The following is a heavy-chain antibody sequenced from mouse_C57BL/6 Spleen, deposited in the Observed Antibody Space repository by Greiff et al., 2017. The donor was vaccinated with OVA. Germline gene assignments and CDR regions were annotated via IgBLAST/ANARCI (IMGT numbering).Heavy chain of an antibody. CDR1: GYTFTSYW. V-gene: IGHV1-61*01. D-gene: IGHD1-1*01. J-gene: IGHJ4*01. CDR2: IYPSDSET. CDR3: ARWGYYGSSYAMDY. Sequence: QVQLQQPGAELVRPGSSVKLSCKASGYTFTSYWMDWVTQRPGQGLEWIGNIYPSDSETHYNQKFKDKATLTVDKSSSTAYMQLSSLTSEDSAVYYCARWGYYGSSYAMDYWGQGTSVTVSS.